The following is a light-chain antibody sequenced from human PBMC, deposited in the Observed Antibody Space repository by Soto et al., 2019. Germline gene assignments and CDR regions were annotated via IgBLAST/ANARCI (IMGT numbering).Light chain of an antibody. CDR1: QSVGRRY. V-gene: IGKV3D-7*01. CDR2: GAS. J-gene: IGKJ4*01. CDR3: QHDYILLT. Sequence: EIALTQSPGTLSLSPGERATLSCRASQSVGRRYLAWYQQKPGQAPRLLISGASTRATAIPARFSGSRSGTDFTLTVSSLQPEDFAVYYCQHDYILLTFGGGTKV.